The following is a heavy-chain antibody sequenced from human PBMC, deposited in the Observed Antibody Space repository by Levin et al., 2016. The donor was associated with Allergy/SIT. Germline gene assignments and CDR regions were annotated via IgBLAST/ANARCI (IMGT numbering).Heavy chain of an antibody. CDR3: TTTYSSSWYPLGGMDV. J-gene: IGHJ6*02. D-gene: IGHD6-13*01. V-gene: IGHV3-15*01. CDR1: GFTFSNAW. CDR2: IKSKTDGGTT. Sequence: GESLKISCAASGFTFSNAWMSWVRQAPGKGLEWVGRIKSKTDGGTTDYAAPVKGRFTISRDDSKNTLYLQMNSLKTEDTAVYYCTTTYSSSWYPLGGMDVWGQGTTVTVSS.